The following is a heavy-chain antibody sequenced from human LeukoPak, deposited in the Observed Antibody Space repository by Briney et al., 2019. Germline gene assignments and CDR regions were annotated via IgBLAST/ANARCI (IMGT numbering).Heavy chain of an antibody. CDR3: ATEGSYYDFWSGHDAFDI. Sequence: ASVKVSCKVSGYTLTELSMHWVRQAPGKGLEWMGGFDPEDGETIYAQKFQCRVTMTEDTSTDTAYMELSSLRSEDTAVYYCATEGSYYDFWSGHDAFDIWGQGTMVTVSS. J-gene: IGHJ3*02. D-gene: IGHD3-3*01. CDR2: FDPEDGET. CDR1: GYTLTELS. V-gene: IGHV1-24*01.